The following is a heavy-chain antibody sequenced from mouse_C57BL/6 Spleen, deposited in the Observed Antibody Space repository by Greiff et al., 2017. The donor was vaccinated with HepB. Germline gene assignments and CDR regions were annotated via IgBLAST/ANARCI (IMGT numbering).Heavy chain of an antibody. CDR1: GYTFTDYE. Sequence: QVQLKQSGAELVRPGASVTLSCKASGYTFTDYEMHWVKQTPVHGLEWIGAIDPETGGTAYNQKFKGKAILTADKSSSTAYMELRSLTSEDSAVYYCTRCPHYYGSSYYAMDYWGQGTSVTVSS. D-gene: IGHD1-1*01. J-gene: IGHJ4*01. CDR2: IDPETGGT. V-gene: IGHV1-15*01. CDR3: TRCPHYYGSSYYAMDY.